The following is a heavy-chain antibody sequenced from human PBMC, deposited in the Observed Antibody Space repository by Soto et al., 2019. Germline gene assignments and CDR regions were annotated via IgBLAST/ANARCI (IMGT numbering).Heavy chain of an antibody. CDR3: ARESDSGYDSYYFDY. J-gene: IGHJ4*02. D-gene: IGHD5-12*01. V-gene: IGHV4-31*03. CDR1: GGSISSGGYY. CDR2: IYYSGST. Sequence: KASETLSLTCTVSGGSISSGGYYWSWIRQHPGKGLEWIGYIYYSGSTYYNPSLKSRVTISVDTSKNQFSLKLSSVTAADTAVYYCARESDSGYDSYYFDYWGQGTLVTVSS.